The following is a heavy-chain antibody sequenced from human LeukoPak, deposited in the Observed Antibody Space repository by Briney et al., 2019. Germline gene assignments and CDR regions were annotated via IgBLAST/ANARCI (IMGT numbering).Heavy chain of an antibody. CDR1: GYTFTSYG. CDR3: AREMCDILTGHYFY. Sequence: APVKVSCKASGYTFTSYGISWVRQAPGQGLEWMGWISAYNGNTNYAQKLQGRVTMTTDTSTSTAYMELRSLRSDDTAVYYCAREMCDILTGHYFYWGQGTLVTVSS. V-gene: IGHV1-18*01. D-gene: IGHD3-9*01. CDR2: ISAYNGNT. J-gene: IGHJ4*02.